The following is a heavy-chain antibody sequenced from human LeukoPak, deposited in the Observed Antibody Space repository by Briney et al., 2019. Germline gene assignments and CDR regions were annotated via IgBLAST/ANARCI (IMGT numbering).Heavy chain of an antibody. CDR2: IRYDGSNK. J-gene: IGHJ6*03. CDR3: AKASGYSPLIYYYYYMDV. V-gene: IGHV3-30*02. Sequence: GGSLRLSCAASGFTFSSYGMHWVRQAPGKGLEWVAFIRYDGSNKNYADSVKGRFTMSRDNSKNTLYLQMNSPRAEDTAVYYCAKASGYSPLIYYYYYMDVWGKGTTVTVSS. CDR1: GFTFSSYG. D-gene: IGHD3-3*01.